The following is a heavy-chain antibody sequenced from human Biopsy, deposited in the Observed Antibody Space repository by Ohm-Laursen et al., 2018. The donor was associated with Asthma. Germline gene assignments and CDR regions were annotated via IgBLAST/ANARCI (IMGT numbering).Heavy chain of an antibody. D-gene: IGHD5-24*01. J-gene: IGHJ4*02. CDR2: ISYDGSNK. CDR3: ARDMNRDGWYFDY. CDR1: GFTFSTYA. V-gene: IGHV3-30-3*01. Sequence: SLRLSCAASGFTFSTYAMHWVRQAPGKGLEWVAVISYDGSNKYYADSVKGRFTISRDNSKNTLYPRMNSLRGDDTAVYYCARDMNRDGWYFDYWGQGTLVTVSS.